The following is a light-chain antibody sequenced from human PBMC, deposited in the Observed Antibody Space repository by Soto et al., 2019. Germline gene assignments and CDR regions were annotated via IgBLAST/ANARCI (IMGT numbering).Light chain of an antibody. J-gene: IGKJ1*01. Sequence: EIVMTHSPGTLSLSPCEGAALSSSASQSVSSSYLAWYQQKPGQAPRLLIYGASSRATGIPDRFSGSGSGTDFTLTISRLEPEDFAVYYRQQYGSSPFTFGQGTKVDIK. CDR3: QQYGSSPFT. CDR2: GAS. CDR1: QSVSSSY. V-gene: IGKV3-20*01.